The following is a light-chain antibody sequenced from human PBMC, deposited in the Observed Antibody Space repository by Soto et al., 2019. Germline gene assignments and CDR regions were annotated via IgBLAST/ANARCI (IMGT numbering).Light chain of an antibody. J-gene: IGKJ1*01. CDR3: LQHTYILS. V-gene: IGKV1-17*02. CDR1: QDVSND. Sequence: DIQMTQSPPSLSASVGDRVTITCRASQDVSNDLGWFQQKPGKAPKRLIFGASNLESGVPSRFSGTGSGTEFILTITNLQPEDFATYYCLQHTYILSFGQGTKVDIK. CDR2: GAS.